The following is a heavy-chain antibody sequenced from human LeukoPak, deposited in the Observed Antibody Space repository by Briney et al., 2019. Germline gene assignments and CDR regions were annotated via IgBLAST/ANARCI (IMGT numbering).Heavy chain of an antibody. Sequence: GGSLRLSCAASGFTFDDYTMHWVRQAPGKGLEWVSLISWDGGSTYYADSVEGRFTISRDNAKNSLYLQMNSLRAEDTAVYYCARKYYDFWSGYYRLMGSPNYYYMDVWGKGTTVTVSS. D-gene: IGHD3-3*01. CDR2: ISWDGGST. CDR3: ARKYYDFWSGYYRLMGSPNYYYMDV. CDR1: GFTFDDYT. J-gene: IGHJ6*03. V-gene: IGHV3-43*01.